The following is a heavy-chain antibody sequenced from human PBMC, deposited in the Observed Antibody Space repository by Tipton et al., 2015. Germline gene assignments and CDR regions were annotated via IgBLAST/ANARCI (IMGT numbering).Heavy chain of an antibody. J-gene: IGHJ5*02. Sequence: TLSLTCNVSGDSISSSAHFWVWLRQPPGKALEWIGNIYYRGMTYYNPSLKQRVTISVDTSKNPFSLKLNSVTAADTAVYFCARACRGSSGGLVVDPWGQGTLVSVSS. D-gene: IGHD2-8*02. CDR3: ARACRGSSGGLVVDP. V-gene: IGHV4-39*02. CDR1: GDSISSSAHF. CDR2: IYYRGMT.